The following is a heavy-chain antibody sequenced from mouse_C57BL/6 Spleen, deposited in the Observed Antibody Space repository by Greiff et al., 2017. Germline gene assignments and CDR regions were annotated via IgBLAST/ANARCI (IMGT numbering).Heavy chain of an antibody. V-gene: IGHV1-7*01. J-gene: IGHJ2*01. Sequence: VQRVESGAELAKPGASVKLSCKASGYTFTSYWMHWVKQRPGQGLEWIGYINPSSGYTKYNQKFKDKATLTADKSSSTAYMQLSSLTYEDSAVYYCAKTAQALYFDYWGQGTTLTVSS. CDR1: GYTFTSYW. D-gene: IGHD3-2*02. CDR2: INPSSGYT. CDR3: AKTAQALYFDY.